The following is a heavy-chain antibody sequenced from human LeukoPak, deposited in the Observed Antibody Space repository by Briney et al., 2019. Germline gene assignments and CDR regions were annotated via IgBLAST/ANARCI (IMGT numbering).Heavy chain of an antibody. CDR1: GFTFSSYG. D-gene: IGHD3-10*01. Sequence: QAGGSLRLSCAASGFTFSSYGMHWVRQAPGKGLEWVAFIRYDGSNKYYADSVKGRFTISRDNSKNTLYLQMNSLRAEDTAVYYCAKDFMYAITMFDYWGQGTLVTVSS. J-gene: IGHJ4*02. V-gene: IGHV3-30*02. CDR2: IRYDGSNK. CDR3: AKDFMYAITMFDY.